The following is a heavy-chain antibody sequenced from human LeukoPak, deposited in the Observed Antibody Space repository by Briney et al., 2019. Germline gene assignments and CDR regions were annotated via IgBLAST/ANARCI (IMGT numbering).Heavy chain of an antibody. CDR3: ARVTRYYDSSGYSFDY. D-gene: IGHD3-22*01. CDR2: INHSGST. V-gene: IGHV4-34*01. CDR1: GGSFSGYY. Sequence: KPSETLSLTCAVYGGSFSGYYWSWIRQPPGKGLEWIGEINHSGSTNYNPSLKSRVTISVDTSKNQFSLKLSSVTAADTAVYYCARVTRYYDSSGYSFDYWGQGTLVTVSS. J-gene: IGHJ4*02.